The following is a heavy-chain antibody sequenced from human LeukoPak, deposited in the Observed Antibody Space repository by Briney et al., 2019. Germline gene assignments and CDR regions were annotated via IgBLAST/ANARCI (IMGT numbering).Heavy chain of an antibody. J-gene: IGHJ3*02. CDR3: AREDYGDYGEDAFDI. D-gene: IGHD4-17*01. Sequence: GGSLRLSCAASGFTFSDHYMSWIRQAPGKGLEWVSYISHTGTTMYYADSVKGQFTISRDNAKNSLYLQMNSLRAEDTALYYCAREDYGDYGEDAFDIWGQGTMVTVSS. V-gene: IGHV3-11*01. CDR1: GFTFSDHY. CDR2: ISHTGTTM.